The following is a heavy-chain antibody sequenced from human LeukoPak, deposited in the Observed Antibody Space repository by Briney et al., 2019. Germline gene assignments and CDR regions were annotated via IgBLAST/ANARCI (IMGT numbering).Heavy chain of an antibody. J-gene: IGHJ6*03. CDR2: ISYSGSS. CDR3: ARDHFDSSADSYIGGYYYMDV. D-gene: IGHD3-22*01. V-gene: IGHV4-59*08. Sequence: SETLSLTCTISNGSISSYYWSWIRQPPGKGLEWIGSISYSGSSKYNPSLKSRLTIEGGTPKNQIFLDLSSVTDADTAVYYCARDHFDSSADSYIGGYYYMDVWGKGITVTVSS. CDR1: NGSISSYY.